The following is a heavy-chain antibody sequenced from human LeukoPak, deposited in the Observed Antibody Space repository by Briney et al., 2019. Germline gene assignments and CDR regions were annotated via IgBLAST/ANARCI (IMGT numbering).Heavy chain of an antibody. CDR1: GFAVSRNY. V-gene: IGHV3-53*01. Sequence: GGSLRLSCAASGFAVSRNYMSWVRPAPGKGLEWVSILYSGGDTYYADSVKGRFTISRDSSKNTLYLQMNSLRAEDTAVYYCARCDGSATAFDHWGQGTLVTVAS. D-gene: IGHD3-10*01. J-gene: IGHJ4*02. CDR3: ARCDGSATAFDH. CDR2: LYSGGDT.